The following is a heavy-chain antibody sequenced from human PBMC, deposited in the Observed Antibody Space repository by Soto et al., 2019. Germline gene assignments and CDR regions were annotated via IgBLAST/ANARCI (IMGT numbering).Heavy chain of an antibody. CDR3: SRAIPAVVRQQTLTSGMVF. V-gene: IGHV1-8*01. CDR2: MNPNSGNT. Sequence: QVQLVQSGAEVTKPGDSVKVSCKASGYTFTSYDINWVRQSTGQGLEWMVWMNPNSGNTGSAHKCLVRVPMPRNPSICTAYMELSSLRSEVKAVYYCSRAIPAVVRQQTLTSGMVFWGQGTKVTVSS. J-gene: IGHJ6*02. D-gene: IGHD2-2*01. CDR1: GYTFTSYD.